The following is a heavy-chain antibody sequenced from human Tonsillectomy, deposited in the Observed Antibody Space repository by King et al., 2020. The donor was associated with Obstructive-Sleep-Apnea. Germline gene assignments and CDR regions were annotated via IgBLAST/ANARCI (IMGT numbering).Heavy chain of an antibody. J-gene: IGHJ6*02. D-gene: IGHD6-13*01. Sequence: VQLVESGGGVVQPGRSLRLSCAASGFTFSSYGMHWVRQAPGKGLEWVAVISYDGSNKYYADSVKGRFTISRDNSKNTLYLQMNSLRAEDTAVYYCAKETSSRYYYYGMDVWGQGTTVTVSS. CDR1: GFTFSSYG. CDR3: AKETSSRYYYYGMDV. CDR2: ISYDGSNK. V-gene: IGHV3-30*18.